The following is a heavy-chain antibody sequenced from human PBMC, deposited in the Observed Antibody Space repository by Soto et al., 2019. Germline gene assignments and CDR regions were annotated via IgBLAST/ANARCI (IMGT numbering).Heavy chain of an antibody. D-gene: IGHD2-15*01. V-gene: IGHV1-2*04. Sequence: GASVKVSCKASGYTFTGCYMHWVRQAPGQGLEWMGWINPNSGGTNYAQKFQGWVTMARDTSISTAYMELSRLRSDDTSVYYCARAPLVVAATGAFDIWGQGTMVTVSS. J-gene: IGHJ3*02. CDR3: ARAPLVVAATGAFDI. CDR1: GYTFTGCY. CDR2: INPNSGGT.